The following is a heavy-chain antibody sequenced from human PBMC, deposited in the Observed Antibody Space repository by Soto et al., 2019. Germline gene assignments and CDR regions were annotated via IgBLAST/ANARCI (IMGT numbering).Heavy chain of an antibody. D-gene: IGHD3-10*01. CDR2: INPNSGGT. J-gene: IGHJ3*02. CDR3: ARGLWFGEPRRAFDI. V-gene: IGHV1-2*04. CDR1: GYTFTGYY. Sequence: ASVKVSCKASGYTFTGYYMHWVRQAPGQGLEWMGWINPNSGGTNYAQKFQGWVTMTRDTSISTAYMELSRLRSDDTAVYYCARGLWFGEPRRAFDIWGQGTMVTVSS.